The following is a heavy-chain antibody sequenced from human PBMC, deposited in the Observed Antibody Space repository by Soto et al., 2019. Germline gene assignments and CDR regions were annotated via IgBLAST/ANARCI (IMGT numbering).Heavy chain of an antibody. J-gene: IGHJ3*02. Sequence: SVKVSCKASGGTFSSYAISWVRQVPGQGLEWMGGIIPIFGTANYAQKFQGRVTITADESTSTAYMELSSLRSEDTAVYYCASYCSSTSCYKDDAFDIWGQGTIVTVSS. D-gene: IGHD2-2*02. CDR1: GGTFSSYA. CDR3: ASYCSSTSCYKDDAFDI. V-gene: IGHV1-69*13. CDR2: IIPIFGTA.